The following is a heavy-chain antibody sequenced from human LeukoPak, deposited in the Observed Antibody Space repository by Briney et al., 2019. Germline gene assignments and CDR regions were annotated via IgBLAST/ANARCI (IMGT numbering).Heavy chain of an antibody. Sequence: PSETLSLTCTVSGYSISSGYYWGWIRQPPGKGLEWIGSGSTYYNPSLKSRVTISVDTSKNQFSLKLSSVTAADTAVYYCARHLFYDSSGIGYWGQGTLVTVSS. J-gene: IGHJ4*02. V-gene: IGHV4-38-2*02. D-gene: IGHD3-22*01. CDR3: ARHLFYDSSGIGY. CDR2: SGST. CDR1: GYSISSGYY.